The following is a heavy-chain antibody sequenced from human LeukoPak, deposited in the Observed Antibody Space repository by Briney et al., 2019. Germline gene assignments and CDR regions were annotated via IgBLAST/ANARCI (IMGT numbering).Heavy chain of an antibody. CDR3: AKDMYSSSSHYYCYYYMDV. CDR2: ISWDGGST. D-gene: IGHD6-6*01. V-gene: IGHV3-43D*03. J-gene: IGHJ6*03. CDR1: GFTFDDYA. Sequence: GGSLRLSCAASGFTFDDYAMHWVRQAPGKGLEWVSLISWDGGSTYYADSVKGRFTISRDNSKNSLYLQMNSLRAEDTALYYCAKDMYSSSSHYYCYYYMDVWGKGTTVTVSS.